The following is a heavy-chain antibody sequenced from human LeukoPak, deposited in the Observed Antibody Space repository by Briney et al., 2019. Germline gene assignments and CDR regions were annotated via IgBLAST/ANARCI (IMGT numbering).Heavy chain of an antibody. V-gene: IGHV3-33*01. Sequence: GGSLRLSCAASGFTFSSYGMHWVRQAPGKGLEWVAVIWYDGSNKYYADSMKGRFTISRDNSKNTLYLQMNSLRAEDTAVYYCARVYSPYYGMDVWGQGTTVTVSS. CDR1: GFTFSSYG. CDR3: ARVYSPYYGMDV. CDR2: IWYDGSNK. D-gene: IGHD6-13*01. J-gene: IGHJ6*02.